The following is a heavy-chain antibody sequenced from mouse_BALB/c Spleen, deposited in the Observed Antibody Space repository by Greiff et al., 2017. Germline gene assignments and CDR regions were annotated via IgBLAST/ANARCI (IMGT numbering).Heavy chain of an antibody. CDR1: GYTFTDYN. J-gene: IGHJ1*01. D-gene: IGHD1-2*01. CDR2: IYPYNGGT. V-gene: IGHV1S29*02. Sequence: EVKLMESGPELVKPGASVKISCKASGYTFTDYNMHWVKQSHGKSLEWIGYIYPYNGGTGYNQKFKSKATLTVDNSSSTAYMELRSLTSEDSAVYYCARGYYGYVDWYFDVWGAGTTVTVSS. CDR3: ARGYYGYVDWYFDV.